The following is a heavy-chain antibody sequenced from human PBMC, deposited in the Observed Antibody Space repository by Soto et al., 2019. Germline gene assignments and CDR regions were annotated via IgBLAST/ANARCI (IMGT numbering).Heavy chain of an antibody. CDR2: ISHDGNTH. J-gene: IGHJ4*02. CDR3: SKDRGGDCPDNSCYFGADY. CDR1: GFTFKFYG. V-gene: IGHV3-30*18. Sequence: VQMVESGGGVVQPGKSLRLSCETAGFTFKFYGMHWVRQAPGKRLECVAVISHDGNTHYYADSVKGRFTISRDNSKNTLYLLMHSLRLDDSSTYYCSKDRGGDCPDNSCYFGADYWGQRALVTVSS. D-gene: IGHD2-2*01.